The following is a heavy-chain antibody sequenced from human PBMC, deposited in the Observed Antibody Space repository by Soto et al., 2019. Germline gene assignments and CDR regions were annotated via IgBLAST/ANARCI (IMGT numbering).Heavy chain of an antibody. CDR1: GYTFTSYY. J-gene: IGHJ5*02. CDR3: AKDRELWFGESVGWFDP. CDR2: INPSGGST. V-gene: IGHV1-46*01. Sequence: QVQLVQSGAEVKKPGASVKVSCKASGYTFTSYYMHWVRQAPGQGLEWMGIINPSGGSTSYAQKFQGRVTRTRDTPTSTVYMELSSLRSEDTAVYYCAKDRELWFGESVGWFDPWGQGTLVTVSS. D-gene: IGHD3-10*01.